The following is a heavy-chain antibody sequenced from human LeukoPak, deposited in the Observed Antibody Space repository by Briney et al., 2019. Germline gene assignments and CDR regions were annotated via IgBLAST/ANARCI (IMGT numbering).Heavy chain of an antibody. D-gene: IGHD3-3*02. CDR3: ARVGSGLAQKYYYYGVDV. Sequence: SETLSLTCAVYGGSFSGYYWSWIRQPPGKGLEWIGEINHSGSTNYNPSLKSRVTISVDTSKNQFSLKLSSVTAADTAVYYCARVGSGLAQKYYYYGVDVWGQGTTVTVSS. CDR2: INHSGST. CDR1: GGSFSGYY. V-gene: IGHV4-34*01. J-gene: IGHJ6*02.